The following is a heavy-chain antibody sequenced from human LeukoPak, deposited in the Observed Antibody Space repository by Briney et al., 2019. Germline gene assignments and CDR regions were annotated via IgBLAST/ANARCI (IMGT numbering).Heavy chain of an antibody. CDR3: AKKAGDTYASWYMDA. CDR2: TIGSRATT. J-gene: IGHJ6*03. CDR1: GFTFSDFA. Sequence: GGSLRLSCAASGFTFSDFAMSWVRQAPGKGLEWVSGTIGSRATTFYADSVKRRFTISRDNPKNTLFLQMNSLRAADTATYYCAKKAGDTYASWYMDAWGKGTTVTVSS. V-gene: IGHV3-23*01. D-gene: IGHD2-21*02.